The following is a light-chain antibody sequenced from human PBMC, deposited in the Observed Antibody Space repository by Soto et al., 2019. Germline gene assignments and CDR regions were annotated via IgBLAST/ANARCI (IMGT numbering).Light chain of an antibody. CDR1: QSVSRS. Sequence: HLTQSPSSLSASVGDRVIITCRASQSVSRSLNWYQQKTGQAPKLLIYAASTLHSGVPSRFSGSGSGTDFTLTISSLQAEDFATYYCQQNRSYPSTFGGGTKVDIK. V-gene: IGKV1-39*01. J-gene: IGKJ4*01. CDR2: AAS. CDR3: QQNRSYPST.